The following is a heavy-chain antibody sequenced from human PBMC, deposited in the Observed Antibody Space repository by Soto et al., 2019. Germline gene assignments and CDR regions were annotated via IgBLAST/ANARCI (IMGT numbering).Heavy chain of an antibody. J-gene: IGHJ6*02. D-gene: IGHD1-26*01. CDR1: GYTFTGYY. CDR3: ARERIVGATTHYYYCMDV. V-gene: IGHV1-2*04. CDR2: INPNSGGT. Sequence: GASVKVSCQASGYTFTGYYMHWVRQAPGQALEWMGWINPNSGGTNYAQKFQGWVTMTRNTSISTAYMELSRLRSDDTAVYYCARERIVGATTHYYYCMDVWGQGTTVTVSS.